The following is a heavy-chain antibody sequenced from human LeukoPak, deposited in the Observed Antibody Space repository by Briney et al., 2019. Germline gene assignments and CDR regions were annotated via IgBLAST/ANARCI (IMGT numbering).Heavy chain of an antibody. CDR2: INHSGYT. CDR1: GVPFSNYY. CDR3: TRAVAGHPD. V-gene: IGHV4-34*01. J-gene: IGHJ4*02. D-gene: IGHD6-19*01. Sequence: PSETLSLTCGVSGVPFSNYYWSWVRQSPTQGLEGIGEINHSGYTNYNPSLKSRVTMSIDTSKNQFSLKLTSVTAADAGVYYCTRAVAGHPDWGQGTLVTVSS.